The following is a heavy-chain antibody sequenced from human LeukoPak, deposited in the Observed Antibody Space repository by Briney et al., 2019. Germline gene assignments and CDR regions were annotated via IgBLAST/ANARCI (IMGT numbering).Heavy chain of an antibody. D-gene: IGHD3-22*01. CDR1: AASISNYY. V-gene: IGHV4-4*09. Sequence: SETLSLTCAASAASISNYYWSWIRQAPGKGLEWIGYISTSGSTNYNPSLKSRVSISLDTSKNRFSLNLNFVTAADTAVYYCASPRSGYRYTFDYWGQGALVTVSS. J-gene: IGHJ4*02. CDR2: ISTSGST. CDR3: ASPRSGYRYTFDY.